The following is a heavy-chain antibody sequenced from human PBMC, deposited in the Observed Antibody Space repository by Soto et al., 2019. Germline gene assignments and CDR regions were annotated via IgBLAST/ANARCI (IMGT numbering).Heavy chain of an antibody. CDR3: ARLGGSYAVHHFDY. D-gene: IGHD1-26*01. Sequence: SETLSLTCTVSGGSISSYYWSWIRQPPGKGLEWMGYIYYSGTNTNYNPSLKSRVTLSVDTSKNQFSLKLSSVTAADTAVYYCARLGGSYAVHHFDYPGQGTPVTVSS. CDR1: GGSISSYY. J-gene: IGHJ4*02. CDR2: IYYSGTNT. V-gene: IGHV4-59*08.